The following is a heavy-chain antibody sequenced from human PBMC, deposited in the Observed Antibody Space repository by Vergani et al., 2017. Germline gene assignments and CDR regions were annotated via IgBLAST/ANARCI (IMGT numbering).Heavy chain of an antibody. D-gene: IGHD3-16*01. V-gene: IGHV4-39*01. J-gene: IGHJ6*01. CDR2: INYSGST. CDR1: GGSISSSSYY. Sequence: QEQLQESGPGLVKPSQHMPLTCTVSGGSISSSSYYWGGIRHHPGKGLEWIGSINYSGSTFYNPSLKSRVTISVDTSKNQLSLKLSSVTTADTAVYYCARHVFTHGMAVWRQGTTVTFSS. CDR3: ARHVFTHGMAV.